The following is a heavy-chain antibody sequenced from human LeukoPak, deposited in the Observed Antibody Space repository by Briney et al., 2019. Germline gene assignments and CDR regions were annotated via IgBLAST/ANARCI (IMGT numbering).Heavy chain of an antibody. D-gene: IGHD1-26*01. CDR1: GGSISSSSYY. CDR3: ASEVGYSVSYGPPYYFDY. CDR2: IYYSGST. V-gene: IGHV4-39*01. J-gene: IGHJ4*02. Sequence: SETLSLTCTVSGGSISSSSYYWGWIRQPPGKGLEWIGSIYYSGSTYYNPSLKSRVTIAVDRSKNQFSLKLSSVTAADTAVYYCASEVGYSVSYGPPYYFDYWGQGTLVTVSS.